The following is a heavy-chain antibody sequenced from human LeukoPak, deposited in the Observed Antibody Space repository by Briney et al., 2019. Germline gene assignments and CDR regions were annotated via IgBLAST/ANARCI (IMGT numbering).Heavy chain of an antibody. D-gene: IGHD6-6*01. V-gene: IGHV4-34*01. CDR2: INHSGST. J-gene: IGHJ5*02. CDR3: ARFWRSSSSVWFDP. CDR1: GGSFSGYY. Sequence: SETLSLTCAVYGGSFSGYYWSWIRQPPGKGLEWIGEINHSGSTNYNPSLKSRVTISVDTSKNQFSLKLSSVTAADTAVYYCARFWRSSSSVWFDPWGQGTLVTVSS.